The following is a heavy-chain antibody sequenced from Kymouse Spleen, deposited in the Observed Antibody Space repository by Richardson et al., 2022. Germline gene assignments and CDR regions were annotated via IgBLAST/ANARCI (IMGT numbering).Heavy chain of an antibody. Sequence: QVQLQQWGAGLLKPSETLSLTCAVYGGSFSGYYWSWIRQPPGKGLEWIGEINHSGSTNYNPSLKSRVTISVDTSKNQFSLKLSSVTAADTAVYYCAREGAARPYYYGMDVWGQGTTVTVSS. CDR3: AREGAARPYYYGMDV. CDR1: GGSFSGYY. V-gene: IGHV4-34*01. CDR2: INHSGST. D-gene: IGHD6-6*01. J-gene: IGHJ6*02.